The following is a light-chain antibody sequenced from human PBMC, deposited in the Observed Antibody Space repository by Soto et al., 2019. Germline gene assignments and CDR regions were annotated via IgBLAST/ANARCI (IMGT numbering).Light chain of an antibody. CDR1: ESVSSSY. CDR3: QQYGSSRYT. V-gene: IGKV3-20*01. CDR2: ATS. J-gene: IGKJ2*01. Sequence: ETVLTQSPGTLSLSPGERATLSCRASESVSSSYLAWYQQKPGQAPRLLIYATSSRATGIPDRFSGSGSGTDFPLTISRLEPEDCVVYYCQQYGSSRYTFGRGTKLEIK.